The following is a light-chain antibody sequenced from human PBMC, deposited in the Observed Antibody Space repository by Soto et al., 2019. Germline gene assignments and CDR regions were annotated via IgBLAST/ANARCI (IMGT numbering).Light chain of an antibody. CDR3: QHYNSYSEA. CDR2: KAS. CDR1: QTISSW. V-gene: IGKV1-5*03. J-gene: IGKJ1*01. Sequence: EIQMTPSRSTLSGSVRATVSITSRASQTISSWLAWYQQKPGKAPKLLIYKASTLKSGVPSRFSGSGSGTEFTLTISSLQPDDFATYYCQHYNSYSEAFGQGTKVDIK.